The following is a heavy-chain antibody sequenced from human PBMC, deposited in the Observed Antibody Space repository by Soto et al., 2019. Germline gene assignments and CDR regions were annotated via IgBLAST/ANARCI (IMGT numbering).Heavy chain of an antibody. Sequence: QVQLVQSGAEVKEPGSSVKVSCRSSGGISSSYAISWVRQAPGQGLEWMGGIVPLLGSANYAAKFQGRVTITADRSTGTAYMKLSSLRSDDTALYYCARGRAKTETTWGQGTLVTVSS. CDR1: GGISSSYA. V-gene: IGHV1-69*06. J-gene: IGHJ5*02. CDR2: IVPLLGSA. D-gene: IGHD1-7*01. CDR3: ARGRAKTETT.